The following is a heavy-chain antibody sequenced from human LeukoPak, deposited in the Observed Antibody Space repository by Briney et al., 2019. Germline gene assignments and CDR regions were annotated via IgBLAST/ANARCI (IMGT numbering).Heavy chain of an antibody. J-gene: IGHJ4*02. CDR2: IIPIFGTA. V-gene: IGHV1-69*05. D-gene: IGHD3-10*01. Sequence: SVKVSCKASGGTFSSYAISWVRQAPGQGLEWMGRIIPIFGTANYAQKFQGRVTITTDESTSTAYMELSSLRSEDTAVYYCATLGSYYGSGSWNYFDYWGQGTLVTVSS. CDR1: GGTFSSYA. CDR3: ATLGSYYGSGSWNYFDY.